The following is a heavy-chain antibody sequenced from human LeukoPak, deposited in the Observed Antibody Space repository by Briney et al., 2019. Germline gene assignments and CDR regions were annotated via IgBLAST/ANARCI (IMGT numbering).Heavy chain of an antibody. Sequence: GASVKVSCKASGGTFSSYAISWVRQAPGQGLEWMGGIIPIFGTANYAQKFQGRVTITADESTSTAYMELSSLRSEDTAVYYCARRMRAAGTYLDPWGQGTLVTVSS. V-gene: IGHV1-69*01. J-gene: IGHJ5*02. CDR2: IIPIFGTA. CDR1: GGTFSSYA. D-gene: IGHD6-13*01. CDR3: ARRMRAAGTYLDP.